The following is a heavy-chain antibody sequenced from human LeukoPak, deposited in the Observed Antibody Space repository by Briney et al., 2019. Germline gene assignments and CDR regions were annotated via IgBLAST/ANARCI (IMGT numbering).Heavy chain of an antibody. CDR1: GFTFSSYW. Sequence: GGSLRLSCAASGFTFSSYWMTWVRQAPGKGREGVANINQDGSAKYYVDSVKGRFTISRDNAKNSLYLQMNSLRAEDTSVYYCARGGYSLGYGDYWGQGTLVTVSS. CDR3: ARGGYSLGYGDY. CDR2: INQDGSAK. J-gene: IGHJ4*02. D-gene: IGHD5-18*01. V-gene: IGHV3-7*01.